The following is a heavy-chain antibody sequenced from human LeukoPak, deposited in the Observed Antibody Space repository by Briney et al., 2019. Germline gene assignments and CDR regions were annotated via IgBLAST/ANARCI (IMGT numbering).Heavy chain of an antibody. J-gene: IGHJ4*02. CDR3: ARDLSGWAYYFDY. CDR2: IYYSGST. CDR1: GGSISSHC. Sequence: ETLSLTCTVSGGSISSHCWSWIRQPPGKGLEWIGYIYYSGSTNYNPSLKSRVTISVDTSKNQFSLKLSSVTAADTAVYYCARDLSGWAYYFDYWGQGTLVTVSS. D-gene: IGHD6-19*01. V-gene: IGHV4-59*11.